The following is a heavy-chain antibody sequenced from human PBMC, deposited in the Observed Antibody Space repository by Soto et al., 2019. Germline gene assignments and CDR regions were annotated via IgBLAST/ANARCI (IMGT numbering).Heavy chain of an antibody. CDR1: GYTFTSYG. V-gene: IGHV1-18*04. CDR2: ISAYNGNT. CDR3: ARDLAALVYYYYYYYGMDV. Sequence: QVQLVQSGAEVKKPGASVKVSCKASGYTFTSYGISWVRQAPGQGLEWMGWISAYNGNTNYAQKLQGRVTMTTDTSTSTAYMELRSLRSHDTAVYYCARDLAALVYYYYYYYGMDVWGQGTTVTVSS. J-gene: IGHJ6*02. D-gene: IGHD6-13*01.